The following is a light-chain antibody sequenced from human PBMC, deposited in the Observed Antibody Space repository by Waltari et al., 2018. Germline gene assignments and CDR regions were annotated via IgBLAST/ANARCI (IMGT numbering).Light chain of an antibody. Sequence: QSVLTQPPSATGSPGQSVTIPCTATNSDVGPSNYVPWHQQHPGKVPKLLIYEVTKRPSGVPDRFSGSKSGNTASLTVSGLQADDEADYYCSSYAHNNHFVFGTGTKVTVL. CDR2: EVT. J-gene: IGLJ1*01. CDR1: NSDVGPSNY. V-gene: IGLV2-8*01. CDR3: SSYAHNNHFV.